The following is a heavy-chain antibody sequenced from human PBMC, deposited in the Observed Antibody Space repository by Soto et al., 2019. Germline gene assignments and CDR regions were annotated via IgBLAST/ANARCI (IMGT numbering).Heavy chain of an antibody. J-gene: IGHJ3*02. D-gene: IGHD3-9*01. CDR2: IKQDGSEK. Sequence: GGSLRLSCAASGFTFSSYWMSWVRQAPGKGLEWVANIKQDGSEKSYVDSVKGRFTISRDNAKNSLYLQMNSLRAEDSAVYYCARDQPLKYYDILSDTDAFDIWGQGTMVTVSS. V-gene: IGHV3-7*01. CDR1: GFTFSSYW. CDR3: ARDQPLKYYDILSDTDAFDI.